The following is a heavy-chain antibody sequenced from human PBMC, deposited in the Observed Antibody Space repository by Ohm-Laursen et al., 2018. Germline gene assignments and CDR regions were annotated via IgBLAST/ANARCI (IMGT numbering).Heavy chain of an antibody. D-gene: IGHD2-15*01. V-gene: IGHV3-53*01. Sequence: SLRLSCAASGFTVTSNYMSWVRQAPGKGLEWVSFIYSGGTTYYADSVKGRFTISRDNSKNTLYLQMNSLRAEDTAVYYCGWTSRIWGQGTLVTVSS. CDR1: GFTVTSNY. J-gene: IGHJ4*02. CDR3: GWTSRI. CDR2: IYSGGTT.